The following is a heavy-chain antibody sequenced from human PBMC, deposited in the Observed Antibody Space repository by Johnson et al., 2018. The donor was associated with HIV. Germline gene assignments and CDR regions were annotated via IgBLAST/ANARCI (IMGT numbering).Heavy chain of an antibody. V-gene: IGHV3-33*06. J-gene: IGHJ3*02. CDR3: AKDKEYSSSPGAFDI. CDR2: IWYDGSNK. D-gene: IGHD6-6*01. Sequence: QVQLVESGGGLVQPGGSLRLSCVASGFMFSGNYMNWVRQAPGKGLEWVSVIWYDGSNKYYADSVKGRFTISRDNSKNTLYLQMNSLRAEDTAVYYCAKDKEYSSSPGAFDIWGQGTMVTVSS. CDR1: GFMFSGNY.